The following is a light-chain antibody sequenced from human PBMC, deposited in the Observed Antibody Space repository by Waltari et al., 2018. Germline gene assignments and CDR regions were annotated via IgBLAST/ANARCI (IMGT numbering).Light chain of an antibody. CDR1: PSVRTH. J-gene: IGKJ5*01. V-gene: IGKV3-11*01. CDR3: QQRNTWPPSMT. CDR2: DAS. Sequence: ETVLTQSPATLSLSPGERATPFCRASPSVRTHFAWYQQKPGQPPRLLIYDASKRVTGLPARFSGSGSGTEFTLTISSLEPEDFGVYYCQQRNTWPPSMTFGQGTRLEIK.